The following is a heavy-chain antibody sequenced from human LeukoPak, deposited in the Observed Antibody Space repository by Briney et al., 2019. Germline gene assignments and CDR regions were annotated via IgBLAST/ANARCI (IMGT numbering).Heavy chain of an antibody. Sequence: PGGSLRLSCAASGFTFSSYGMHWVRQAPGKGLEWVAVISYDGSNKYYADSVKGRFTISRDNSKNTLYLQMNSLRAEDTAVYYCARVPRNYGDYWGIYFDYWGQGTLVTVSS. D-gene: IGHD4-17*01. V-gene: IGHV3-30*03. J-gene: IGHJ4*02. CDR1: GFTFSSYG. CDR3: ARVPRNYGDYWGIYFDY. CDR2: ISYDGSNK.